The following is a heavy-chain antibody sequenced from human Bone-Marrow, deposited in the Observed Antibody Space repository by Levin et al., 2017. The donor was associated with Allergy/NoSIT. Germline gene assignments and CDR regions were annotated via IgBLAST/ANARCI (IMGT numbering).Heavy chain of an antibody. J-gene: IGHJ6*02. V-gene: IGHV4-34*01. CDR1: GGSFTGSY. CDR2: INHSADT. CDR3: ARVQGGLRWLGYGLDV. Sequence: SQTLSLPCGLYGGSFTGSYWSWIRPTPGKGLEWIGQINHSADTKYNPSLTSRVTISVDMSKNQFSLQLTSVTAADTAVYYCARVQGGLRWLGYGLDVWGPGTTVTVSS. D-gene: IGHD4-23*01.